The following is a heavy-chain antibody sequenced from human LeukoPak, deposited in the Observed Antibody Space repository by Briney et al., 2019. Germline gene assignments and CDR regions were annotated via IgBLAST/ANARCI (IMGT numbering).Heavy chain of an antibody. J-gene: IGHJ3*02. V-gene: IGHV3-30*02. D-gene: IGHD3-22*01. CDR2: IRYDGSNK. CDR1: GFTFSSYG. Sequence: GGSLRLSCAASGFTFSSYGMHWVRQAPGKGLEWVAFIRYDGSNKYFADSVKGRFTISRDNSKNTLYLQMNSLRAEDTAVYYCAKDQAVVYYYDSSGYSGAFDIWGQGTMVTVPS. CDR3: AKDQAVVYYYDSSGYSGAFDI.